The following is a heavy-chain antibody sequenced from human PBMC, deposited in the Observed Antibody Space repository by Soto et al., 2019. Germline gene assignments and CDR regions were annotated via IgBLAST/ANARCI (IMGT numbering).Heavy chain of an antibody. J-gene: IGHJ6*02. CDR3: ARVRCFNGLCHTADYGMDV. D-gene: IGHD2-8*01. V-gene: IGHV1-69*13. CDR2: IIPISGTT. Sequence: SVKVSCKASGDVFRSYGINWVRQAPGQGLEWMGGIIPISGTTNYAQKFQGRVAITAGESTDTVYMELSRLRSEDTAVYFCARVRCFNGLCHTADYGMDVWGQGTTVPVSS. CDR1: GDVFRSYG.